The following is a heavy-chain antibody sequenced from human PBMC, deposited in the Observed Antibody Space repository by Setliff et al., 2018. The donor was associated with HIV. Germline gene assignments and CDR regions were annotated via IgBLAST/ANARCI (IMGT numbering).Heavy chain of an antibody. Sequence: ASVKVSCKASGYTFTGHYMHWVRQAPGQGLQWMGWIDPHTGGPQYSQKFLGRVTMTRDTSISTVYMELTSLRSDDTAIYYCARDANYGSSGYDREYFDYWGQGPRSPSPQ. J-gene: IGHJ4*02. CDR1: GYTFTGHY. CDR3: ARDANYGSSGYDREYFDY. CDR2: IDPHTGGP. D-gene: IGHD5-12*01. V-gene: IGHV1-2*02.